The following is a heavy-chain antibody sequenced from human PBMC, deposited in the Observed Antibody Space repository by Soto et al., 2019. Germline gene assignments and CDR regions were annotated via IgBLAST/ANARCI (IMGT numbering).Heavy chain of an antibody. D-gene: IGHD4-17*01. CDR3: AIFDYGHYAKELIDY. V-gene: IGHV3-30*03. Sequence: GGSLRLSCAASGFTFSSYGMHWVRQAPGKGLEWVAVISYDGSNKYYADSVKGRFTISRDNSKNTLYLQMNSLRAEDTAVYYCAIFDYGHYAKELIDYCGPATLGTLSS. CDR2: ISYDGSNK. CDR1: GFTFSSYG. J-gene: IGHJ4*02.